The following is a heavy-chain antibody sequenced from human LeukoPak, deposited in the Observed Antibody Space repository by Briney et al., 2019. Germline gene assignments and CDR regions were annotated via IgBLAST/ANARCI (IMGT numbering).Heavy chain of an antibody. CDR3: ARGTYGDYPWFDP. CDR1: GFTFSSYG. Sequence: GRSLRLSCAASGFTFSSYGMHWVRQAPGKGLEWVAVIWYDGSNKYYADSVKGRFTISRDNSKNTLYLQMNSLRAEDTAVYYCARGTYGDYPWFDPWGQGTLVTVSS. J-gene: IGHJ5*02. D-gene: IGHD4-17*01. CDR2: IWYDGSNK. V-gene: IGHV3-33*01.